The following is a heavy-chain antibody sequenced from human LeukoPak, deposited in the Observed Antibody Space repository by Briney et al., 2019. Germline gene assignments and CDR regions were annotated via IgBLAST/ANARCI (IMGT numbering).Heavy chain of an antibody. CDR2: INPNSGGT. Sequence: GASVKVSCKASGYTFTGYYMYWVRQAPGQGLEWMGWINPNSGGTNYAQKFQGRVTITRDASISTVYIEVSRLRSDDTAVYYCAKDRGLRGFDYWGQGTLVTVSS. J-gene: IGHJ4*02. CDR3: AKDRGLRGFDY. D-gene: IGHD4-17*01. V-gene: IGHV1-2*02. CDR1: GYTFTGYY.